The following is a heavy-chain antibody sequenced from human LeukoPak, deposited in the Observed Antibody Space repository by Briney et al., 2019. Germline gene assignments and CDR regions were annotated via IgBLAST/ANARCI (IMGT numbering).Heavy chain of an antibody. V-gene: IGHV3-23*01. CDR2: IRGNNGNT. CDR1: GFTFSSYA. D-gene: IGHD1-1*01. J-gene: IGHJ4*02. Sequence: GGSLRLSCAASGFTFSSYAMSWVRQAPGKGLESVSLIRGNNGNTYYADSVKGRFTISRDNSKNTLYLQMNSLRDEDTAVYYCANGAGSPYYFDYWGQGTLVTVSS. CDR3: ANGAGSPYYFDY.